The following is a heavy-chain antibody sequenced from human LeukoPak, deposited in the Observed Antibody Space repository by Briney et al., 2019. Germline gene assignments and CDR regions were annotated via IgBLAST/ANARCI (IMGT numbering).Heavy chain of an antibody. Sequence: GGSLRLSCAASGXTFSSYGMHWVRQAPGKGLEWVAVIWYDGSNKYYADSVKGRFTISRDNSKNTLYLQMNSLRAEDTAVYYCARDRRGGGGSYFDYWGQGTLVTVSS. V-gene: IGHV3-33*01. D-gene: IGHD1-26*01. CDR2: IWYDGSNK. J-gene: IGHJ4*02. CDR1: GXTFSSYG. CDR3: ARDRRGGGGSYFDY.